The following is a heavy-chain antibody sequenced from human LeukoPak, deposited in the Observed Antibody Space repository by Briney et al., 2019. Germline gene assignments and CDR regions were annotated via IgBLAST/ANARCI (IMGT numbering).Heavy chain of an antibody. V-gene: IGHV4-39*02. CDR2: TYYTGSA. CDR3: ARDRDGYAYSFDY. D-gene: IGHD5-24*01. CDR1: GASITSGSYH. J-gene: IGHJ4*02. Sequence: SETLSLTCTVSGASITSGSYHWGWIRQSPGKGLEWIGNTYYTGSAYYRPSLQSRVSISVDTSKKEFSLKLTSVTAADTAVYYCARDRDGYAYSFDYWGQGTLVTVSS.